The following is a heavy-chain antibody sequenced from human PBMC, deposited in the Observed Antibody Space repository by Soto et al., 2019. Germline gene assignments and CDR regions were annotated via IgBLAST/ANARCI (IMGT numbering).Heavy chain of an antibody. V-gene: IGHV1-46*01. CDR3: ARDRCDTTSCYECDY. D-gene: IGHD2-2*01. J-gene: IGHJ4*02. CDR2: INPSGGST. Sequence: ASVKVSCKASGCTLTSYYVHWVRQAPVQGLEWMGIINPSGGSTRFAQKFQGRVTLTRDTSTSTVYMELSSLRSDDTAVYYCARDRCDTTSCYECDYWGQGTLVTSPQ. CDR1: GCTLTSYY.